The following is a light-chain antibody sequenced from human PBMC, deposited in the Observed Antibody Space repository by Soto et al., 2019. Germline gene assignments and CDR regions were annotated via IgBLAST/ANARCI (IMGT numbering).Light chain of an antibody. Sequence: QSVLTQPASVSGSPGQSIAISCTGTSSDVGGYNYVSWYQQHPGKAPKLMINEVSDRPSGVSDRFSGSKSGNTASLTISGLQAEDEADYYCISFTSSSTFVFGTGTQVTVL. CDR2: EVS. CDR3: ISFTSSSTFV. J-gene: IGLJ1*01. V-gene: IGLV2-14*01. CDR1: SSDVGGYNY.